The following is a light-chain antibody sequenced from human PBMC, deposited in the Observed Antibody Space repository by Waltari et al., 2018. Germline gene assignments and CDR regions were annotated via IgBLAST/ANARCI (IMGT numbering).Light chain of an antibody. CDR2: AAS. V-gene: IGKV1-39*01. CDR1: RTVKTY. Sequence: DTQMTQSTSSLAASVGDRVTITCRARRTVKTYLNWFHQKPGKAPKLLLYAASRLQGGVPLRFSGSGSGTDFTLTISKLRPEDAGTFYCQQSDNTPLTFGGGTKVEI. J-gene: IGKJ4*01. CDR3: QQSDNTPLT.